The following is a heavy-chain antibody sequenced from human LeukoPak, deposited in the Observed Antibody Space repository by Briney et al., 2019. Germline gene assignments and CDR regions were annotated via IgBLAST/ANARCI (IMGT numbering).Heavy chain of an antibody. CDR3: AREVESGNVTAGNWFDP. Sequence: GASVKVSCKASGYTFTGYYMHWVRQATGQGLEWMGWINPNSGGTNYAQKFQGRVTMTRDTSISTAYMELSRLRSDDTAVYYCAREVESGNVTAGNWFDPWGQGTLVTVSS. V-gene: IGHV1-2*02. CDR1: GYTFTGYY. J-gene: IGHJ5*02. CDR2: INPNSGGT. D-gene: IGHD3-10*01.